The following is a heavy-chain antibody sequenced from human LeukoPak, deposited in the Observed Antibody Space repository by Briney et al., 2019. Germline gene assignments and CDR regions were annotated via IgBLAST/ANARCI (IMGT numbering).Heavy chain of an antibody. D-gene: IGHD6-6*01. Sequence: SEPLSLTCALSHSSVTGGPFWGWTRQSPGKGLDWIRTTYQRATSYYNPSTKNPVSMSVDPSMKQIPLRLRSVTAAATAVYSWAPVLIAALPLGNVDSFFDPWGQGTLVTVSS. CDR3: APVLIAALPLGNVDSFFDP. J-gene: IGHJ5*02. CDR2: TYQRATS. V-gene: IGHV4-38-2*01. CDR1: HSSVTGGPF.